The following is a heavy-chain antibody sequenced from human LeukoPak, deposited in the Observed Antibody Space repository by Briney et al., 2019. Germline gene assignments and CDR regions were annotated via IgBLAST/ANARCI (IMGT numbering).Heavy chain of an antibody. D-gene: IGHD3-10*01. CDR3: GKDSGGGDYYYYYMDV. CDR2: ISWNSGSI. Sequence: GGSLRLSCAASGFTFDDYAMHWVRQAPGKGLEWVSGISWNSGSIGYADSVKGRFTISRDNAKNSLYLQMNSLRAEDMALYYWGKDSGGGDYYYYYMDVWGKGTTVTVSS. V-gene: IGHV3-9*03. J-gene: IGHJ6*03. CDR1: GFTFDDYA.